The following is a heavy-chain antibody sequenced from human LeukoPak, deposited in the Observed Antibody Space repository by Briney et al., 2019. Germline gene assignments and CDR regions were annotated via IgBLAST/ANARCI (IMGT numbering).Heavy chain of an antibody. CDR3: ARGRRRDGYNVSYYFDY. J-gene: IGHJ4*02. CDR2: IIPIFGTA. CDR1: GYTFTSYG. Sequence: GASVKVSCKASGYTFTSYGISWVRQAPGQGLEWMGGIIPIFGTANYAQKFQGRVTITADESTSTAYMELSSLRSEDTAVYYCARGRRRDGYNVSYYFDYWGQGTLVTVSS. V-gene: IGHV1-69*13. D-gene: IGHD5-24*01.